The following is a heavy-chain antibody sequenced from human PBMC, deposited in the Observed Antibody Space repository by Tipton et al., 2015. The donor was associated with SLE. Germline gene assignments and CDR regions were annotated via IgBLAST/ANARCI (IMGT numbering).Heavy chain of an antibody. J-gene: IGHJ4*02. V-gene: IGHV4-39*07. CDR2: IYYSGTT. CDR1: GDSITTDSDY. D-gene: IGHD3-22*01. CDR3: ARGGEVPNDDSSGTPFDL. Sequence: GLVKPSETLSLTCTVSGDSITTDSDYWGWIRQPPGKGLEWIGNIYYSGTTYYNSSLKSRVTISVDTSKNQFSLKLSSVTAADTAVYYCARGGEVPNDDSSGTPFDLWGQGTLVIVSS.